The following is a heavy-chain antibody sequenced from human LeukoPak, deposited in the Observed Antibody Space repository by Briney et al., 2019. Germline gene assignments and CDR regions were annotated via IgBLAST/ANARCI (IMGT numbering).Heavy chain of an antibody. D-gene: IGHD2-15*01. CDR3: ARSVGSCSGGSCYHYYGMDV. V-gene: IGHV1-2*02. CDR2: INPNSGGT. Sequence: ASVKVSCKASGYTFTCYYMHWVRQAPGQGLEWMGWINPNSGGTNYAQKFQGRVTMTRDTSISTAYMELSRLRSDDTAVYYCARSVGSCSGGSCYHYYGMDVRGQGTTVTVSS. CDR1: GYTFTCYY. J-gene: IGHJ6*02.